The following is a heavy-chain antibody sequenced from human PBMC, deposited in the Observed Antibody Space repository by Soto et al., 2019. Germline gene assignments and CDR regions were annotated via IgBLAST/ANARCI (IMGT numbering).Heavy chain of an antibody. CDR2: IVPVFGTP. D-gene: IGHD2-21*02. CDR1: GASFYSYT. Sequence: QVQLVQSGAEVKKPGSSVTVSCKASGASFYSYTINWVRQAPGQGLEWMGGIVPVFGTPTYSQKFQGRVTITADEPTSTAYMELSSLRSEDTAVYYCARDRWVTARMLGASGDWGQGTLVTVSS. V-gene: IGHV1-69*01. CDR3: ARDRWVTARMLGASGD. J-gene: IGHJ4*02.